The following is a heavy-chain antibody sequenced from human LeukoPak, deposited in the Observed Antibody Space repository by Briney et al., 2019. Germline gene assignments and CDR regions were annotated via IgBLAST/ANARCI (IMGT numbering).Heavy chain of an antibody. D-gene: IGHD5-18*01. CDR1: GFSFSSYW. V-gene: IGHV3-23*01. CDR3: ANANFRIQLWCVY. Sequence: GGSLRLSCAAPGFSFSSYWMHWVRQAPGKGLEWVSAISGSGGSTYYADSVKGRFTISRDNSKNTLYLQMNSLRAEDTAVYYCANANFRIQLWCVYWGQGTLVTVS. CDR2: ISGSGGST. J-gene: IGHJ4*02.